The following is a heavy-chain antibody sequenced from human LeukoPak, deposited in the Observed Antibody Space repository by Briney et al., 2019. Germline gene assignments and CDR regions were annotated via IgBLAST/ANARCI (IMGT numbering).Heavy chain of an antibody. J-gene: IGHJ1*01. CDR1: GVSISGYY. Sequence: SETLSLTCTVSGVSISGYYWNWIRQPPGKGLEWIGYIYYSGSTNYNPSLKSRVTISVDTSKNQFSLKLSSVTAADTAVYYCARGGWYPESFQHWGQGALVTVSS. CDR2: IYYSGST. V-gene: IGHV4-59*01. D-gene: IGHD6-19*01. CDR3: ARGGWYPESFQH.